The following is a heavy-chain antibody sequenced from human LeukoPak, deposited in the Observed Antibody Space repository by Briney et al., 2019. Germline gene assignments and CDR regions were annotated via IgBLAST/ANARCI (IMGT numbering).Heavy chain of an antibody. J-gene: IGHJ4*02. CDR1: GCSIASCAYY. V-gene: IGHV4-31*03. Sequence: SDTLTLTCTVSGCSIASCAYYWSWIRPQPGKDLEWIGYIYHIGNTHYNPSLRSRLTISVDTSKNQFSLKLSSVTAADTAVYYCAREMVGRFFDYWGQGTLVTVSS. CDR2: IYHIGNT. CDR3: AREMVGRFFDY. D-gene: IGHD2-8*01.